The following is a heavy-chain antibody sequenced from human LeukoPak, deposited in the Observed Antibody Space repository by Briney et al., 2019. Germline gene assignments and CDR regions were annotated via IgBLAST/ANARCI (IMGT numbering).Heavy chain of an antibody. Sequence: SETLSLTCTVSGGSVSSGSYYWGWIRQPPGKGLEWIGYIYYSGSTNYNPSLKSRVTIPVDTSKNQFSLKLSSVTAADTAVYYCARDGGPSPGMDVWGKGTTVTVSS. CDR2: IYYSGST. CDR1: GGSVSSGSYY. V-gene: IGHV4-61*01. CDR3: ARDGGPSPGMDV. J-gene: IGHJ6*04. D-gene: IGHD2-15*01.